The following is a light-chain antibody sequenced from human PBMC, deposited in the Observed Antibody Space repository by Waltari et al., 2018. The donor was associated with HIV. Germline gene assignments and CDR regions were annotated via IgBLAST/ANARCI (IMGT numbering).Light chain of an antibody. Sequence: EILMTQSPATLSVSPGDRATLSCRASQSVTSHLAWFQQKVGQAPRLLIYGDATRATGIPARFSGSGSGTEFTLTISSLQSEDFAVYYCQQYTYWPLTFGGGTKVEIK. V-gene: IGKV3-15*01. CDR3: QQYTYWPLT. CDR2: GDA. J-gene: IGKJ4*01. CDR1: QSVTSH.